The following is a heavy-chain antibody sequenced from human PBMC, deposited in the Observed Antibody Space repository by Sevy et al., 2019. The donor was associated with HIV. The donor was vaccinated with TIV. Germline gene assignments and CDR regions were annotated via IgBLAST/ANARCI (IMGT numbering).Heavy chain of an antibody. CDR3: AKDVGGEIGEPDDY. J-gene: IGHJ4*02. V-gene: IGHV3-30*18. CDR2: ISYDGSNK. CDR1: GFTFSSYG. Sequence: GGSLRLSCAASGFTFSSYGMHWVRQAPGKGLEWVAVISYDGSNKYYADSVKGRFTISRDNSKNTLYLQMNSLRAEDTAVYYCAKDVGGEIGEPDDYWGQGTLVTVSS. D-gene: IGHD3-10*01.